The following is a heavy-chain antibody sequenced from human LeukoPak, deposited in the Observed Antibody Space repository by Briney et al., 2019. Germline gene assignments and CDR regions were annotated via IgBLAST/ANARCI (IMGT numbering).Heavy chain of an antibody. CDR1: GYTFTGYY. CDR2: INPNSGGT. CDR3: ARHPTAYYYDSSGYN. Sequence: GASVKVSCKASGYTFTGYYMHWVRQAPGQGLEWMGRINPNSGGTNYAQKFQGRVTMTRDTSISTAYMELSRLRSDDTAVYYCARHPTAYYYDSSGYNWGQGTLVTVSS. V-gene: IGHV1-2*06. D-gene: IGHD3-22*01. J-gene: IGHJ4*02.